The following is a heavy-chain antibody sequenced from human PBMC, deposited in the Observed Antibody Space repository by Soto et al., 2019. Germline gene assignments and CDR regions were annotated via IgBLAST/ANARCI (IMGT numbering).Heavy chain of an antibody. J-gene: IGHJ4*02. CDR1: GFSFNIHW. V-gene: IGHV3-74*01. D-gene: IGHD1-26*01. CDR3: ARGGAMGVDY. Sequence: PGGSLRLSCTASGFSFNIHWMHWVRQAPGKGLVWVSRIYFDGITTNYADSVKGRLTVSRDNAKNTVYLHVNTLRDEDTAVYYCARGGAMGVDYWGQGTLVTVSS. CDR2: IYFDGITT.